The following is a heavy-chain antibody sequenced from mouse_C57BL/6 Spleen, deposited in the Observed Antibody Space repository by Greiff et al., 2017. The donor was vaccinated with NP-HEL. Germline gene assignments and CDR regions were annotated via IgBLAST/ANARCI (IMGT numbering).Heavy chain of an antibody. CDR2: ISSGGSYT. Sequence: EVMLVESGGDLVKPGGSLKLSCAASGFTFSSYGMSWVRQTPDKRLEWVATISSGGSYTYYPDSVKGRFTISRDNAKNTLYLQMSSLKSEDTAMYYCARHYTTLEYYFDYWGQGTTLTVSS. V-gene: IGHV5-6*02. CDR1: GFTFSSYG. D-gene: IGHD1-1*01. CDR3: ARHYTTLEYYFDY. J-gene: IGHJ2*01.